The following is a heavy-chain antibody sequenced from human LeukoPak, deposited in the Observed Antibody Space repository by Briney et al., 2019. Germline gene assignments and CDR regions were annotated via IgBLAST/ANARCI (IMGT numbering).Heavy chain of an antibody. CDR1: GFTFSSYE. D-gene: IGHD1/OR15-1a*01. V-gene: IGHV3-48*03. Sequence: GGSLRLSCAASGFTFSSYEMNWVRQAPGKGLEWVSYISSSGSTIYYADSVKGRFTISRDNAKNSLYLQMNSLRAEDTAVYYCATTFTGSTGLYWGQGTLVTVSS. CDR3: ATTFTGSTGLY. CDR2: ISSSGSTI. J-gene: IGHJ4*02.